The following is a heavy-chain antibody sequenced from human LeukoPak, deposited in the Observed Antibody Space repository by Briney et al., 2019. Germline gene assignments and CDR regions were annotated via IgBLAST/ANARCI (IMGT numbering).Heavy chain of an antibody. CDR1: GFTFSSYA. CDR3: AQSAGIYTMIVVVKRGHFDY. D-gene: IGHD3-22*01. J-gene: IGHJ4*02. CDR2: ISGSGGST. V-gene: IGHV3-23*01. Sequence: GSLRLSCAASGFTFSSYAMSWVRQAPGKGLEWVSAISGSGGSTYYADSVKGRFTISRDNSKNTLYLQMNSLRAEDTAVYYCAQSAGIYTMIVVVKRGHFDYWGQGTLVTVSS.